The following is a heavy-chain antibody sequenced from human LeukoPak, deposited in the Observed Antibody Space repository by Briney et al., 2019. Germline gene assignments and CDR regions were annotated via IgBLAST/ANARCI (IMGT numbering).Heavy chain of an antibody. CDR3: VSVVVVAARGGFDY. CDR2: ISYDGSNK. Sequence: GGSLRLSCAASGFTFSSYSMHWVRQAPGKGLEWVAVISYDGSNKYYADSVKGRFTISRDNSKNTLYLQMNSLRAEDMAVYYCVSVVVVAARGGFDYWGQGTLVTVSS. J-gene: IGHJ4*02. V-gene: IGHV3-30-3*01. CDR1: GFTFSSYS. D-gene: IGHD2-15*01.